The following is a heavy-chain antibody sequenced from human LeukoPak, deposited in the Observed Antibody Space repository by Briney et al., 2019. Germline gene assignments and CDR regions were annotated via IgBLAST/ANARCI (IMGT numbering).Heavy chain of an antibody. J-gene: IGHJ4*02. V-gene: IGHV1-69*01. CDR1: GGTFSSYA. D-gene: IGHD2-2*02. CDR2: IIPIFGTA. CDR3: ARLTGDEYCSSTSCYNPYYFDY. Sequence: SVKVSCKASGGTFSSYAISWVRQAPGQGLEWMGGIIPIFGTANYAQKFQGRVTITADESTSTAYMELSSLRSEDTAVYYCARLTGDEYCSSTSCYNPYYFDYWGLGTLVTVSS.